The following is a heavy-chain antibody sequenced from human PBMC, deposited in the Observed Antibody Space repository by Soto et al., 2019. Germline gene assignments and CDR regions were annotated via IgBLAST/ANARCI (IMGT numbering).Heavy chain of an antibody. CDR1: GFTFDDYA. J-gene: IGHJ4*02. D-gene: IGHD2-15*01. CDR3: AKDTSYCSGGSCYSDLGYFDY. V-gene: IGHV3-9*01. CDR2: ISWNSCSI. Sequence: GGSLRLSCAASGFTFDDYAMHWVRQAPGKGLEWVSGISWNSCSIGYADSVKGRFTISRDNAKNSLYLQMNSLRAEDTASYYCAKDTSYCSGGSCYSDLGYFDYWGQGTLVTVSS.